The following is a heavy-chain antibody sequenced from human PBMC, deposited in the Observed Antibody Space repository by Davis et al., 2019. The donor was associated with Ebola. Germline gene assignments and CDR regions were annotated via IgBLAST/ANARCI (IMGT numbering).Heavy chain of an antibody. CDR3: ARESCSSTSCYFLEYYYYGMDV. D-gene: IGHD2-2*01. V-gene: IGHV1-69*13. CDR1: GGTFSSYA. CDR2: IIPIFGTA. Sequence: SVKVSCKASGGTFSSYAISWVRQAPGQGLEWMGGIIPIFGTANYAQKFQGRVTITADESTSTAYMELSSLRSEDTAVYYCARESCSSTSCYFLEYYYYGMDVWGQGTTVTVSS. J-gene: IGHJ6*02.